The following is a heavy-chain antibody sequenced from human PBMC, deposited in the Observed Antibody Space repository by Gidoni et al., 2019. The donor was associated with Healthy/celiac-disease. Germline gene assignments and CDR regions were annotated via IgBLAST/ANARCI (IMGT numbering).Heavy chain of an antibody. J-gene: IGHJ6*03. V-gene: IGHV1-2*06. CDR1: GYTFTGYY. D-gene: IGHD4-17*01. CDR2: INPNSGGT. Sequence: QVQLVQSGAEVKKPGASVKVSCKASGYTFTGYYMNWVRQAPGQGLEWMGRINPNSGGTNYAQKFQGRVTMTRDTSISTAYMELSRLRSDDTAVYYCARDPSATVTTRNYYYYMDVWGKGTTVTVSS. CDR3: ARDPSATVTTRNYYYYMDV.